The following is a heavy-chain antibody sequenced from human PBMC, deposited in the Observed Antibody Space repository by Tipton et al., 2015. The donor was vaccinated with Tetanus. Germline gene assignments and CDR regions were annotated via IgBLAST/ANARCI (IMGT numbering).Heavy chain of an antibody. CDR2: IYSSGST. CDR1: GGSISGGRYY. CDR3: ARDQARGARGWNYFDS. D-gene: IGHD6-6*01. V-gene: IGHV4-31*03. J-gene: IGHJ4*02. Sequence: TLSLTCTVSGGSISGGRYYWSWIRQRPGKGLEWIGDIYSSGSTYSDPSLKGRVTISVDTSKNQFSLRLNSVTAADTAVYYCARDQARGARGWNYFDSWGQGTLVTASS.